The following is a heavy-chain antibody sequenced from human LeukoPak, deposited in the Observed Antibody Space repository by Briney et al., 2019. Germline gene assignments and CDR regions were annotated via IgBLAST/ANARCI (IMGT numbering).Heavy chain of an antibody. Sequence: PGRSLRLSCAASGFTFSSYAMHWVRQAPGKGLEWVAVISYDGSNKYYADSVKGRFTISRDNSKNTLYLQMNSLRAEDTAVYYCARNKGSCPDYWGREPWSPSPQ. V-gene: IGHV3-30-3*01. J-gene: IGHJ4*02. D-gene: IGHD2-15*01. CDR1: GFTFSSYA. CDR3: ARNKGSCPDY. CDR2: ISYDGSNK.